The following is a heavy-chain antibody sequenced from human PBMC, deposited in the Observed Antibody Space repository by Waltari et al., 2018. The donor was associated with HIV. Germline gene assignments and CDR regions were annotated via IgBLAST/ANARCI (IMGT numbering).Heavy chain of an antibody. V-gene: IGHV4-4*02. Sequence: QVVLVESGPGPIKTSEPLSLTCPVSDGSIPTSNWGGWVGQSPGKGLEWIGETYHSGSTNYNPSLRSRVTISIDKSKNQFSLRLTSVTAADTAIYYCARAVSGAYRTSWFDPWGQGTLVTVSS. J-gene: IGHJ5*02. CDR3: ARAVSGAYRTSWFDP. CDR1: DGSIPTSNW. CDR2: TYHSGST. D-gene: IGHD2-15*01.